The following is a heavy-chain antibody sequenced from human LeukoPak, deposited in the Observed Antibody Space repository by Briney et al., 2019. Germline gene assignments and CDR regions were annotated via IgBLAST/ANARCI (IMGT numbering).Heavy chain of an antibody. CDR3: ARAKGIFDPFDY. Sequence: GGSLRLSCAASRFTFSSYCMHWVRQAPGKGLVWVSRINTDGSSTSYAASVKGRFTISRDNAKNTLYLRMNSLRAEDTAVYYCARAKGIFDPFDYWGQGTLVTVSS. D-gene: IGHD3-3*01. CDR2: INTDGSST. J-gene: IGHJ4*02. CDR1: RFTFSSYC. V-gene: IGHV3-74*01.